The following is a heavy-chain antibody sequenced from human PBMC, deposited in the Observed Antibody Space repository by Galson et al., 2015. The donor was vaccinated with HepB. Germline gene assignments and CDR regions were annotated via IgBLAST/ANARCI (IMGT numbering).Heavy chain of an antibody. V-gene: IGHV3-23*01. CDR3: AKSGITAPRSYFDY. CDR2: ITGGGGST. J-gene: IGHJ4*02. Sequence: SLRLSCAASGFTFSTYAMSWVRQAPGKGLEWVSDITGGGGSTFYADSVKGRFTISRDNSKNTLYLQMNSLRAEDTAVYYCAKSGITAPRSYFDYWGQGTLVTVSS. CDR1: GFTFSTYA. D-gene: IGHD3-10*01.